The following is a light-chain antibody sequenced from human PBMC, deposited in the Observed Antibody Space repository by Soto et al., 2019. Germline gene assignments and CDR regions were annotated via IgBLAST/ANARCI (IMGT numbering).Light chain of an antibody. V-gene: IGKV1-9*01. CDR2: AAT. J-gene: IGKJ5*01. CDR1: QSVSSS. CDR3: QQRRSCPFT. Sequence: IPLTQSPPSLSASVGDRDTISCRASQSVSSSLAWFHQQPGKAPKLLIFAATTLPSGVPSRFSGSGSGTDFTLTINSLQPEDFAVYYCQQRRSCPFTFGQGTRLEMK.